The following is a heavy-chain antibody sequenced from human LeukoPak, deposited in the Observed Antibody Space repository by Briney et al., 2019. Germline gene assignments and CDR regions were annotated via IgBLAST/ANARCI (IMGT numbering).Heavy chain of an antibody. CDR3: ARSLRLVVLTIFGVAPEGRFDP. D-gene: IGHD3-3*01. J-gene: IGHJ5*02. CDR2: MNPNSGNT. Sequence: GASVKVSCKASGYTFTSYDINWVRQATGQGLEWMGWMNPNSGNTGYAQKFQGRVTMTRNTSISTAYMELSSLRSEDTAVYYCARSLRLVVLTIFGVAPEGRFDPWGQGTLVTVSS. V-gene: IGHV1-8*01. CDR1: GYTFTSYD.